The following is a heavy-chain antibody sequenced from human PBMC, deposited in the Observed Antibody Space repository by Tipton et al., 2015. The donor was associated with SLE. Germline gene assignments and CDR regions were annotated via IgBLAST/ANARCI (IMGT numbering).Heavy chain of an antibody. CDR3: ARPSYSSGWYQYFQH. J-gene: IGHJ1*01. Sequence: TLSLTCTVSGGSISSSSYYWGWIRQPPGKGLEWIGSIYYSGSPYYNPSLKSRVTISVDTSKNQFSLKLSSVTAADTAVYYCARPSYSSGWYQYFQHWGQGTLVTVSS. V-gene: IGHV4-39*07. CDR2: IYYSGSP. D-gene: IGHD6-19*01. CDR1: GGSISSSSYY.